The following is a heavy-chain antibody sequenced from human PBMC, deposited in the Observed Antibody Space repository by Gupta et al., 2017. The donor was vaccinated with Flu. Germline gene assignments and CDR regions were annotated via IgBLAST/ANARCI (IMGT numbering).Heavy chain of an antibody. V-gene: IGHV3-7*01. CDR2: INRDGSVI. D-gene: IGHD4-17*01. CDR1: GFTLRDYW. CDR3: ARDVGSGDYDS. Sequence: EVQLVESGGGLVQPGGSLRLSWGASGFTLRDYWMHWVRQAPGKGPELVANINRDGSVINYMDFVRGRFTISRDNAKNAVYFQMNSLRVDDTAVYYCARDVGSGDYDSWGQGTLVTVSS. J-gene: IGHJ5*01.